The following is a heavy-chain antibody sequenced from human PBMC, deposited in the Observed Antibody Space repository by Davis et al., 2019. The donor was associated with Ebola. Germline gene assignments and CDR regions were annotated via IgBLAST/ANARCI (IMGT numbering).Heavy chain of an antibody. CDR1: GFTFSGSA. CDR3: ARGGKTYYYDSSGISSRYYYGMDV. D-gene: IGHD3-22*01. Sequence: GGSLRLSCAASGFTFSGSAMHWVRQAPGKGLEWVAVIWYDGSNKYYADSVKGRFTISRDNAKNSLYLQMNSLRAEDTAVYYCARGGKTYYYDSSGISSRYYYGMDVWGQGTTVTVSS. CDR2: IWYDGSNK. V-gene: IGHV3-33*08. J-gene: IGHJ6*02.